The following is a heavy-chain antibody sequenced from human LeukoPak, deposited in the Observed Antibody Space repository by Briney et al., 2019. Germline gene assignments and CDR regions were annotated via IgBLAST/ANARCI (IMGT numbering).Heavy chain of an antibody. CDR1: GFTFSSYS. V-gene: IGHV3-7*01. Sequence: GGSLRLSYAASGFTFSSYSMNWVRPAPGKGVEWVANIKQDGSEKYYVDSVKGRFTISRDNAKNSLYLQMNSLRAEDTAVYYCARDIYYGMDVWGQGTTVTVSS. CDR3: ARDIYYGMDV. CDR2: IKQDGSEK. J-gene: IGHJ6*02.